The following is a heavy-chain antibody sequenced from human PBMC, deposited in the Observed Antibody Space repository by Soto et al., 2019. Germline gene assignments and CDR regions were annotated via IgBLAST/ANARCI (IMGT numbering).Heavy chain of an antibody. D-gene: IGHD6-19*01. Sequence: GASVKVSCKASGGTFSSYTISWGRQAPGQGLEWMGRIIPILGIANYAQKFQGRVTITADKSTSTAYMELSSLRSEDTAVYYCARHYSSGQNFDYWGQGTLVTVSS. CDR1: GGTFSSYT. J-gene: IGHJ4*02. V-gene: IGHV1-69*02. CDR2: IIPILGIA. CDR3: ARHYSSGQNFDY.